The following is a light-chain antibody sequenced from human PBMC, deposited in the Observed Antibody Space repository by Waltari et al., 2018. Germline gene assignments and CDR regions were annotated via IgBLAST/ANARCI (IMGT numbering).Light chain of an antibody. V-gene: IGLV2-23*02. CDR3: CSYAGTSYV. Sequence: QSALPQPASVSGSPGQSITISCTGTSRDVGNYNLFSWYQQHPDKAPKLMIYGVSKRPSGVSNRFSGSKSGNTASLTISGLQAEDEADYYCCSYAGTSYVFGTGTKVTVL. J-gene: IGLJ1*01. CDR2: GVS. CDR1: SRDVGNYNL.